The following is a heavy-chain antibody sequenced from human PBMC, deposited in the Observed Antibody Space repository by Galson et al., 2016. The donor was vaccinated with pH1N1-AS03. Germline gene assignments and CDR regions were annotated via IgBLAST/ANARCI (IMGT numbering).Heavy chain of an antibody. CDR3: ATSMVRGYIITPLDY. V-gene: IGHV5-51*07. Sequence: QSGAEVKKPGESLKISCKGSGYNLTDYWIGWVHQMPGEGLEWMGIIYPGDSDTRYSPSFRGQVTISADMSINTAYLQWSSLKASDTAMYYCATSMVRGYIITPLDYWGQGTLVTVSS. D-gene: IGHD3-10*01. CDR2: IYPGDSDT. CDR1: GYNLTDYW. J-gene: IGHJ4*02.